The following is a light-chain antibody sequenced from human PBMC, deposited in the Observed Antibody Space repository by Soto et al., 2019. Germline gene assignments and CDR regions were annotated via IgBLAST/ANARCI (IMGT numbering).Light chain of an antibody. CDR1: RSVSSY. CDR2: DAS. CDR3: QHRSDWSPRLT. V-gene: IGKV3-11*01. Sequence: EIVLTQSPATLSLSPGERATLSCGASRSVSSYLAWYQQKPGQAPRLLIYDASYRATGIPARFSGSGSGTDCTLSISSLEPEDFAVYEGQHRSDWSPRLTFGGGTKVEIK. J-gene: IGKJ4*01.